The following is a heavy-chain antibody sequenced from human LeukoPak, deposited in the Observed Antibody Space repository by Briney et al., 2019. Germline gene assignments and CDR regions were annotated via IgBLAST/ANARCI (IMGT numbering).Heavy chain of an antibody. Sequence: SETLSLTCAVYGGSFSGYYWSWIRQPPGKGLEWIGEINHSGSTNYNPSLKSRVTISVDTSKNQFSLKLSSVTAADTAVYYCVRHYGSGSYDKYYFDYWGQGTLVTVSS. J-gene: IGHJ4*02. CDR3: VRHYGSGSYDKYYFDY. CDR2: INHSGST. D-gene: IGHD3-10*01. CDR1: GGSFSGYY. V-gene: IGHV4-34*01.